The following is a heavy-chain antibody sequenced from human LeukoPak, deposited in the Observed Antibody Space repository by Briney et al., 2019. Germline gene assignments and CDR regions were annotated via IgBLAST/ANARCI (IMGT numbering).Heavy chain of an antibody. CDR1: GFTFSNYW. Sequence: QPGGSLRLSCAASGFTFSNYWMSWVRQAPGKGLEWVASIKQDGSEKYYVDSVKGRFTISRDNSKNTLYLQMNSLRAEDTAVYYCAKAPGGRYFDYWGQGTLVTVSS. CDR3: AKAPGGRYFDY. CDR2: IKQDGSEK. J-gene: IGHJ4*02. V-gene: IGHV3-7*03.